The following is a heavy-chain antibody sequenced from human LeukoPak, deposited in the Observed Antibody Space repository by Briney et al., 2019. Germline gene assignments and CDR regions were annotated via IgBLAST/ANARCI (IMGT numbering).Heavy chain of an antibody. Sequence: GRSLRLSCAASGFTFDDYAMHWVRQAPGKGLEWVSGINWNSGSIDYAGSVKGRFTISRDNAMNSLYLQMNTLRPEDTALYYCAKGTQRGNSGWGYFFDQWGQGTLVTVSS. V-gene: IGHV3-9*01. CDR1: GFTFDDYA. J-gene: IGHJ4*02. CDR3: AKGTQRGNSGWGYFFDQ. D-gene: IGHD6-19*01. CDR2: INWNSGSI.